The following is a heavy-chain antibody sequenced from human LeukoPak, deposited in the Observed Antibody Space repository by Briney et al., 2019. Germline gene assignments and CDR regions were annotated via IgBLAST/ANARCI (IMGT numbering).Heavy chain of an antibody. J-gene: IGHJ5*02. D-gene: IGHD2-15*01. CDR2: IYYSWST. CDR1: GGSISSGDYY. CDR3: ARGEGYCSGGSCYGWFDP. Sequence: SQALSLTCTVSGGSISSGDYYWSWIRQPPGKGLEWIGYIYYSWSTYYNPSLKSRVTISVDTSKNQFSMKLSSVTAADTAVYYCARGEGYCSGGSCYGWFDPWGQGTLVTVSS. V-gene: IGHV4-30-4*01.